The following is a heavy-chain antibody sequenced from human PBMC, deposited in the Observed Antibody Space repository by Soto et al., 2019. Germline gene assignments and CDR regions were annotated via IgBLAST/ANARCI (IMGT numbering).Heavy chain of an antibody. CDR3: ARGDCVGGTCYSLAGSFYYYMDV. J-gene: IGHJ6*03. Sequence: EVQLVESGGGLVQPGGSLRLSCVASGFTFSNYWMYWVSQAPGEGLVWVSRINSDGSVSSYADSVTGRLTISRDNVKNTLYLQMDSLRAEDTAVYYCARGDCVGGTCYSLAGSFYYYMDVWGKGTTVTVFS. CDR2: INSDGSVS. V-gene: IGHV3-74*01. CDR1: GFTFSNYW. D-gene: IGHD2-15*01.